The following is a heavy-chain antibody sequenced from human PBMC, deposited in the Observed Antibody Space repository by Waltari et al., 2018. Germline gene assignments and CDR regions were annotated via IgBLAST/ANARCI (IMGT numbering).Heavy chain of an antibody. CDR1: GFIFNIYW. J-gene: IGHJ4*02. V-gene: IGHV3-74*01. CDR2: INTDTSGT. CDR3: ARECLGYCSGSLDY. Sequence: EVQLVESGGGLVQPGGSLRLSCASSGFIFNIYWMQWVRQAPGKGPVWVSRINTDTSGTSYADSVKGRFTISRDNAKNTVYLQMNSLRADDTAIYYCARECLGYCSGSLDYWGQGTMVTVSS. D-gene: IGHD2-15*01.